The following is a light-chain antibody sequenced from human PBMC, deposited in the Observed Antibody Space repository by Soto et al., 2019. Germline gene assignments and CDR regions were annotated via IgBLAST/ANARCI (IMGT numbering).Light chain of an antibody. J-gene: IGKJ5*01. CDR1: QGISNF. CDR2: AAS. V-gene: IGKV1-9*01. Sequence: IQLTQSPSSLSASVGDRVTITCRATQGISNFLVWYQQKPGKAPKLLIYAASTLQSGVPSRFSGSGAGTDFPLTLGRLPPEDFAIYCSQQLYSYPLTCGKGTRLEIK. CDR3: QQLYSYPLT.